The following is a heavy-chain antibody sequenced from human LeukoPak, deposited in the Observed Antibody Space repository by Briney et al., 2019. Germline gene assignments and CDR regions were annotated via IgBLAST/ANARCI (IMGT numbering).Heavy chain of an antibody. Sequence: GASVKVSCKASGYTFTSYYMHWVRQAPGQGLEWMGIINPSGGSTSYAQKFQGRVTMTRDTSTSTVYMELSSLRSEDTAVYYCARDRKAHFAGYPTGYWGQGTLVTVSS. D-gene: IGHD2-15*01. V-gene: IGHV1-46*01. CDR2: INPSGGST. CDR1: GYTFTSYY. J-gene: IGHJ4*02. CDR3: ARDRKAHFAGYPTGY.